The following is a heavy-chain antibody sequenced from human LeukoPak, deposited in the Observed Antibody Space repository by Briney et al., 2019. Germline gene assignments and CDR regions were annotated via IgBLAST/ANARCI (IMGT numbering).Heavy chain of an antibody. J-gene: IGHJ1*01. D-gene: IGHD2-15*01. CDR2: IYYSGST. V-gene: IGHV4-61*01. CDR3: ARSAVAATVSYFQH. Sequence: SETLSLTCTVSGGSVSSGSYYWSWIRQPPGKGLEWIGYIYYSGSTNYNPSLKSRATISVDTSKNQFSLKLSSVTAADTAVYYCARSAVAATVSYFQHWGQGTLVTVSS. CDR1: GGSVSSGSYY.